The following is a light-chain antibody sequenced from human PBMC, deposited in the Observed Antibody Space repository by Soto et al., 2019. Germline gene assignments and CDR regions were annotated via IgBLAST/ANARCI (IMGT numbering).Light chain of an antibody. Sequence: QSVLAQPASVSGSPGQSITISCTGTTREVGSYNLVSWYQQPPGETPKLMIYEGSKRPSGVSNRFSGSKSGNTASLTISGLQAEDEADYYCCSYAGSDTMIFGGGTKVTVL. CDR2: EGS. V-gene: IGLV2-23*01. CDR3: CSYAGSDTMI. CDR1: TREVGSYNL. J-gene: IGLJ2*01.